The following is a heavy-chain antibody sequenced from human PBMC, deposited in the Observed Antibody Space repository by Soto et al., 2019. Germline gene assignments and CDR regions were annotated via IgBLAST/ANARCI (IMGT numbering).Heavy chain of an antibody. J-gene: IGHJ3*02. D-gene: IGHD2-2*01. V-gene: IGHV1-2*02. CDR1: GYTFTDYY. Sequence: QVQLVQSGADVQKPGASVTVSCKASGYTFTDYYIHWVRQAPGQGLEWMGWSNPNTRGTKLAQNLQGRVTLTRETSVSTAYMELVRLTSDDTAVYFCARARVPTISEDAFDIWGQGTLVTVSS. CDR2: SNPNTRGT. CDR3: ARARVPTISEDAFDI.